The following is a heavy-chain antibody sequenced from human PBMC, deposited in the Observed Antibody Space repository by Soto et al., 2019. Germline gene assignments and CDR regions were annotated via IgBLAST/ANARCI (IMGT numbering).Heavy chain of an antibody. V-gene: IGHV1-18*01. J-gene: IGHJ5*02. Sequence: GPSVKVSCKASGYTFTSYGIGWVRQAPGQGLEWMGWISAYNGNTNYAQKLQGRVTMTTDTSTSTAYMELRSLRSDDTAVYYCARDDDRIPNWFDPWGQGTLVTVSS. CDR3: ARDDDRIPNWFDP. CDR2: ISAYNGNT. D-gene: IGHD1-1*01. CDR1: GYTFTSYG.